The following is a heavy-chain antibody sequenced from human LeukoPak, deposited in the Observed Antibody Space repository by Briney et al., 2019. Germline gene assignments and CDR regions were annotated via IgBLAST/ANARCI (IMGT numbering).Heavy chain of an antibody. CDR3: ARDPGSDDSSGFDPPSNY. Sequence: GGSLRLSCAASGFTFSSFSMNWVRQAPGKGLEWVSYISISSTTIYYADSVKGRFTISRDNAKNSLYLQMNSLRAEDTAVYYCARDPGSDDSSGFDPPSNYWGQGTLVTVSS. CDR1: GFTFSSFS. D-gene: IGHD3-22*01. J-gene: IGHJ4*02. CDR2: ISISSTTI. V-gene: IGHV3-48*04.